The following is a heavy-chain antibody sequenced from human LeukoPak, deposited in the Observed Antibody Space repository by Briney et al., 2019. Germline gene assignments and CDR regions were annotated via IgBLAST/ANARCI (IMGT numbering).Heavy chain of an antibody. V-gene: IGHV3-30*01. CDR3: ARLTVTIFGVGGGWFDP. CDR1: GFTFSSYA. J-gene: IGHJ5*02. Sequence: GGSLRLSCAASGFTFSSYAMHWVRQAPGKGLEWVAVISYDGSNKYYADSVKGRLTISRDNSKNTLYLQMNSLRAEDTAVYYCARLTVTIFGVGGGWFDPWGQGTLVTVSS. D-gene: IGHD3-3*01. CDR2: ISYDGSNK.